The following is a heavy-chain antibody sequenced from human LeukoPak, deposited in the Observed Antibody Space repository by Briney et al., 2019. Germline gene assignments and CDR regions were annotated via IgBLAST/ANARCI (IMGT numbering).Heavy chain of an antibody. CDR3: ARMDGRARLNWFDP. D-gene: IGHD3-16*01. CDR1: GYTFTSFG. CDR2: MSPNTGNT. V-gene: IGHV1-8*01. J-gene: IGHJ5*02. Sequence: ASVKVSCKASGYTFTSFGINWVRQATGQGLEWMGWMSPNTGNTGYAQKFQGRVTMTRDTSISTAYMELSSLRSDDTAVYYCARMDGRARLNWFDPWGQGTLVTVSS.